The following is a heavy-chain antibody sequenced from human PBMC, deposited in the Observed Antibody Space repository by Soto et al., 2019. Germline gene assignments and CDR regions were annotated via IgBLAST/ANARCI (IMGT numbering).Heavy chain of an antibody. D-gene: IGHD2-15*01. V-gene: IGHV3-23*01. CDR2: ISGSGGST. J-gene: IGHJ4*02. CDR3: AKDIVVVVAATVFDY. Sequence: PGGSLRLSCAASGFTFSSYAMSWVRQAPGKGLEWVSAISGSGGSTYYADSVKGRFTISRDNSKNTLYLQMNSLRAEDTAVYYCAKDIVVVVAATVFDYWGQGTLVTSPQ. CDR1: GFTFSSYA.